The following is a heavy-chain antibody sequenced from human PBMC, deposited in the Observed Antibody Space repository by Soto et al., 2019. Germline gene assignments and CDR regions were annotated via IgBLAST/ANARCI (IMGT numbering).Heavy chain of an antibody. CDR2: IIPIFGTA. D-gene: IGHD3-22*01. V-gene: IGHV1-69*13. CDR3: ARDRDDSSGYYYFMG. J-gene: IGHJ4*02. CDR1: GGTFSSYA. Sequence: SVKVSFKASGGTFSSYAISWVRQAPGQGLEWMGGIIPIFGTANYAQKFQGRVTITADESTSTAYMELSSLRSEDTAVYYCARDRDDSSGYYYFMGWGQATLVTVSS.